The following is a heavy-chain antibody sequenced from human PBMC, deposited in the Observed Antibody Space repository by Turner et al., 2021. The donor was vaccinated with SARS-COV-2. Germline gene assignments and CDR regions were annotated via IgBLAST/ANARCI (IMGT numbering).Heavy chain of an antibody. D-gene: IGHD6-19*01. CDR1: GGSFSGYY. V-gene: IGHV4-34*01. CDR3: ARGGWGDYVDY. J-gene: IGHJ4*02. CDR2: INHSGST. Sequence: QVQLQQWGAGLLKPSETLSLTCAVYGGSFSGYYWSWIRQPPGKGLGWIGEINHSGSTNYNPSLKSRVTISVDTSKVQFSLKLISVTATDTAVYYCARGGWGDYVDYWGQGTLVTVSS.